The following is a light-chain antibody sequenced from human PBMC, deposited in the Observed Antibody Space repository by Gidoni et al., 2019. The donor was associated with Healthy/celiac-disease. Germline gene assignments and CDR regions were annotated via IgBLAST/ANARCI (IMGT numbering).Light chain of an antibody. Sequence: QSALPQPRSVSGSPGQSATISCTGTSSDVGGYNYVSWDQPHPGKAPKLMIYDVSKRPSGVPDRFSGSKSGNTASLTISGLQAEEEADYYCCSYAGSYTWVFGGGTKLTVL. CDR1: SSDVGGYNY. V-gene: IGLV2-11*01. CDR2: DVS. J-gene: IGLJ3*02. CDR3: CSYAGSYTWV.